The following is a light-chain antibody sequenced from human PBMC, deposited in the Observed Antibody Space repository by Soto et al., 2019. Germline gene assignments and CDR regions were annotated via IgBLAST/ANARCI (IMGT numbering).Light chain of an antibody. CDR1: ALPKQY. V-gene: IGLV3-25*02. J-gene: IGLJ1*01. Sequence: SYELSQPPSVSVSPGQTARITCSGDALPKQYAYWYQQKPGQAPILVIYKDTERPSGIPERFSGFSSGTTVTLTISGVQAGDEADYYCQSADNSGIYYVFGTGTKLTVL. CDR3: QSADNSGIYYV. CDR2: KDT.